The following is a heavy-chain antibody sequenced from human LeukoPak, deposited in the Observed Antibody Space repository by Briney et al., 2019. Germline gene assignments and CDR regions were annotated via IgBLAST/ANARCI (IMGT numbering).Heavy chain of an antibody. CDR3: ARDSHPQWELGGEFYFDY. CDR2: IYYSGST. V-gene: IGHV4-59*01. CDR1: GGSISSYY. D-gene: IGHD1-26*01. J-gene: IGHJ4*02. Sequence: SETLSLTCTVSGGSISSYYWSWIRQSPGKGLEWLGYIYYSGSTSYNPSLKSRILIYVDTSKNQFSLTLSSVTAADTAIYFCARDSHPQWELGGEFYFDYWGQGILVTVSS.